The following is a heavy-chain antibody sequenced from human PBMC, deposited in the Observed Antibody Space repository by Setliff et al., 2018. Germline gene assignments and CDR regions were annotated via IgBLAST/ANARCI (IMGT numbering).Heavy chain of an antibody. V-gene: IGHV4-59*12. Sequence: PSETLSLTCTVSGGSISSYYWSWIRQPPGKGLEWIGYIDYSGSTNYNPSLMSRVTISVDTSKNQFSLKLSSVTAADTAVYYCAGGKIRITMIVVPTGGAFDIWGQGTMVTVSS. CDR3: AGGKIRITMIVVPTGGAFDI. D-gene: IGHD3-22*01. CDR1: GGSISSYY. J-gene: IGHJ3*02. CDR2: IDYSGST.